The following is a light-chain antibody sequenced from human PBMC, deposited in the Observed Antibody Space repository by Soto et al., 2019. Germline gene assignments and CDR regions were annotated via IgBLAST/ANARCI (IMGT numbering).Light chain of an antibody. CDR2: LGS. J-gene: IGKJ1*01. V-gene: IGKV2-28*01. CDR1: QSLLHSNGYNY. CDR3: MQALQTPPT. Sequence: DILMTQSPLCLPVTPGEPASICCRSSQSLLHSNGYNYLDWYLQKPGQSPQLLIYLGSNRASGVPDRFSGSGSGTDFTLKISRVEAEDVGVYYCMQALQTPPTFGQGTKVDIK.